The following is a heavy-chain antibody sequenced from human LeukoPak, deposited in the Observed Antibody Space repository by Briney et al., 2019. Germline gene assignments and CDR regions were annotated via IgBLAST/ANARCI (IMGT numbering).Heavy chain of an antibody. Sequence: SETLSLTCTVSGYSVTTGYYWGWIRQTPERGLEWIGSVSHRGITYYSPSLQSRVTISVDTSKNQLSLRLMSVTAADTAVYYCTRDSFDSTGFGTRWGQGTLITVSS. V-gene: IGHV4-38-2*02. D-gene: IGHD3-22*01. CDR2: VSHRGIT. J-gene: IGHJ4*02. CDR1: GYSVTTGYY. CDR3: TRDSFDSTGFGTR.